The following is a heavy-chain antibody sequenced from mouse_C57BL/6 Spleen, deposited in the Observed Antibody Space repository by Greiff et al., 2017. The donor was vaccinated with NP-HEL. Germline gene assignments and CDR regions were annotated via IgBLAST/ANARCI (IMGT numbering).Heavy chain of an antibody. V-gene: IGHV3-6*01. CDR3: AREGYYYGSREDAMDY. CDR2: ISYDGSN. J-gene: IGHJ4*01. D-gene: IGHD1-1*01. Sequence: EVKLMESGPGLVKPSQSLSLTCSVTGYSITSGYYWNWIRQFPGNKLEWMGYISYDGSNNYNPSLKNRISITRDTSKNQFFLKLNSVTTEDTATYYCAREGYYYGSREDAMDYWGQGTSVTVSS. CDR1: GYSITSGYY.